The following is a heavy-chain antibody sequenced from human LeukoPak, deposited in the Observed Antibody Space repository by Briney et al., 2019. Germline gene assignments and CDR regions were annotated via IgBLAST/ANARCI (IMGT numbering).Heavy chain of an antibody. V-gene: IGHV3-21*01. D-gene: IGHD6-19*01. CDR1: GFTFSSYS. CDR3: ARVEEAVAGTRATYYFDY. J-gene: IGHJ4*02. CDR2: ISSSSSYI. Sequence: GSLRLSCAASGFTFSSYSMNWVRQAPGKGLEWVSSISSSSSYIYYADSVKGRFTISRDNAKNSLYLQMNSLRAEDTAVYYCARVEEAVAGTRATYYFDYWGQGTLVTVSS.